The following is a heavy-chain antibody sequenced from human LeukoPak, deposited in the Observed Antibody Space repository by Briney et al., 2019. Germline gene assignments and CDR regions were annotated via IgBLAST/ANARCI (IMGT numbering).Heavy chain of an antibody. D-gene: IGHD1-26*01. CDR1: GFTFTDYW. Sequence: PGGSLRLSCAASGFTFTDYWMHWVRQVAGKGLVWVSRINGDLTNTTYADSVKGRFTISRDNAKNSLYLQMNSLRAEDTAVYYCARSAGRRGARQYNWFDPWGQGTLVTVSS. CDR3: ARSAGRRGARQYNWFDP. J-gene: IGHJ5*02. CDR2: INGDLTNT. V-gene: IGHV3-74*03.